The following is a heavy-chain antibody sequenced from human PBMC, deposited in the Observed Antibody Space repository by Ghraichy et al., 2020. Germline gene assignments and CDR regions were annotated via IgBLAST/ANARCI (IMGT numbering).Heavy chain of an antibody. CDR3: ARGLAYCGGDCYTMNDY. V-gene: IGHV3-7*01. CDR1: GFTFSSYW. CDR2: IKQDGSEK. Sequence: GGSLRLSCAASGFTFSSYWMSWVRQAPGKGLEWVANIKQDGSEKYYVDSVKGRFTISRDNAKNSLYLQMNSLRAEDTAVYYCARGLAYCGGDCYTMNDYWGQGTLVTVSS. D-gene: IGHD2-21*02. J-gene: IGHJ4*02.